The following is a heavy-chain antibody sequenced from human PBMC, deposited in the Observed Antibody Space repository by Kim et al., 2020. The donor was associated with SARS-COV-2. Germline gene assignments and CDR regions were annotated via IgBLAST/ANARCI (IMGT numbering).Heavy chain of an antibody. D-gene: IGHD6-13*01. V-gene: IGHV5-51*01. Sequence: PSFQGQVTISADKSISTAYLQCSSLKASDTAMYYCARSIAAAGYYYGMDVWGQGTTVTVSS. CDR3: ARSIAAAGYYYGMDV. J-gene: IGHJ6*02.